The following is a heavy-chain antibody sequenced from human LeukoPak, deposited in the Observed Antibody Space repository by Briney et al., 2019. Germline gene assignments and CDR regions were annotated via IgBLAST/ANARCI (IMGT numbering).Heavy chain of an antibody. CDR2: IYYSGST. V-gene: IGHV4-59*01. Sequence: SETLSLTCTVSGGSISSYYWSWIRQPPGKGLKWIGYIYYSGSTNYNPSLKSRVTISVDTSKNQFSLKLSSVTAADTAVYYCARVGMVPYDTRSRGYFDYWGQGTLVTVSS. J-gene: IGHJ4*02. D-gene: IGHD3-22*01. CDR3: ARVGMVPYDTRSRGYFDY. CDR1: GGSISSYY.